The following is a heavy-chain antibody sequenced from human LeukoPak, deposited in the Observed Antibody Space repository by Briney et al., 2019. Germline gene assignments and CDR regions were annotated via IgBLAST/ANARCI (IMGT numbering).Heavy chain of an antibody. CDR1: GFTFSDNY. Sequence: GSLRLSCAASGFTFSDNYMSWIRQAPGKGLEWDSYISSSGNTTYNADSVKGRFSITRDNAKNSLYLQMNSLRAEDTAVYYCARDGGSAWFLDYWGQGTLVTVSS. D-gene: IGHD6-19*01. J-gene: IGHJ4*02. CDR2: ISSSGNTT. V-gene: IGHV3-11*04. CDR3: ARDGGSAWFLDY.